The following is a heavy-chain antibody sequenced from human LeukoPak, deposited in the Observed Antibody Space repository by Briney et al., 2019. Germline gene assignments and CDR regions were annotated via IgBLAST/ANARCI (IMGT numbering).Heavy chain of an antibody. CDR2: INHSGST. J-gene: IGHJ3*02. Sequence: SSETLSLTCAVYGGSFSGYYRSWIRQPPGKGLEWIGEINHSGSTNYNPSLKSRVTISVDTSKNQFSLKLSSVTAADTAVYYCANSAVARDDAFDIWGQGTMVTVSS. CDR3: ANSAVARDDAFDI. CDR1: GGSFSGYY. V-gene: IGHV4-34*01. D-gene: IGHD6-19*01.